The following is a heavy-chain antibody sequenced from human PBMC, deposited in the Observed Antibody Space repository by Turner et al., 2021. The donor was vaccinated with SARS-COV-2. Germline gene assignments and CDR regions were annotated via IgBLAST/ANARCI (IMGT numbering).Heavy chain of an antibody. CDR3: AREVSGSSNTGVYFDY. V-gene: IGHV3-66*01. J-gene: IGHJ4*02. D-gene: IGHD3-10*01. CDR1: GFTVCSNY. Sequence: EVQLVEPGGGVVQPGGSLGLSCAASGFTVCSNYMSWVRQGRGKEVEGVSVIYSGGSTFYADSVKGRFNIPSDNSKNTLYLKMNSLRAEGTAVYYCAREVSGSSNTGVYFDYWGQGTLVTVSS. CDR2: IYSGGST.